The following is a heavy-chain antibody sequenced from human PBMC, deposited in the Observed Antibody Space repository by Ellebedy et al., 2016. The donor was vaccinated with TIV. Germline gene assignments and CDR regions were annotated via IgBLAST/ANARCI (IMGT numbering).Heavy chain of an antibody. CDR3: ARMVYGSGWDGYFDP. CDR1: GYIFTNYG. D-gene: IGHD6-19*01. V-gene: IGHV5-51*01. CDR2: IYPRDSDT. J-gene: IGHJ5*02. Sequence: ASVKVSCKASGYIFTNYGITWVRQRPGKGLEWMGFIYPRDSDTRYSPSSQGQVTISADKSINTVYLQWRSLQASDTAVYYCARMVYGSGWDGYFDPWGQGTLVTVSP.